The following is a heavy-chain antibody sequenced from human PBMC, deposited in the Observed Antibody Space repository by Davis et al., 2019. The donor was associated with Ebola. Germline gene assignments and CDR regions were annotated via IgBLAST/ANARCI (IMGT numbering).Heavy chain of an antibody. CDR2: ISGSGGST. V-gene: IGHV3-23*01. Sequence: GESLKISCAASGFTFSSYAMSWVRQAPGKGLEWVSAISGSGGSTYYADSVKGRFTISRDNAKNSLYLQMNSLRAEDTAVYYCAGDILTGFHWFDPWGQGTLVTVSS. J-gene: IGHJ5*02. CDR1: GFTFSSYA. CDR3: AGDILTGFHWFDP. D-gene: IGHD3-9*01.